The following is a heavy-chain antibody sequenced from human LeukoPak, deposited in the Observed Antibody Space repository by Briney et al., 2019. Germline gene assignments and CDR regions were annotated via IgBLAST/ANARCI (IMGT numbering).Heavy chain of an antibody. CDR3: ARDFSGYDFGY. V-gene: IGHV4-38-2*02. Sequence: SETLSLTCTVSGYSISRAYYWGWIRQPPGKGLEWIASIYYTGNTYYSPSLKSRVTASVDTSQNQFSLKLNSVAAADTAIYFCARDFSGYDFGYWGQGTLVTVSS. CDR2: IYYTGNT. J-gene: IGHJ4*02. D-gene: IGHD5-12*01. CDR1: GYSISRAYY.